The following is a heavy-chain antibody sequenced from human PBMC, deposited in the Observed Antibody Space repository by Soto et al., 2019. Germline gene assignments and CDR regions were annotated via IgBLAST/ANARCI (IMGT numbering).Heavy chain of an antibody. CDR3: ARDRLGDGSLDY. J-gene: IGHJ4*02. Sequence: QVQLQESGPGLVKPSQTLSLTCTVSGGSISSGGYYWSWIRQHPGKGLEWIGYIYYSGSTYYNPSLKSRVTISVDTSKNQFSLKLSSVTASDTAVYYCARDRLGDGSLDYWGQGTLVTVSS. CDR1: GGSISSGGYY. CDR2: IYYSGST. D-gene: IGHD3-16*01. V-gene: IGHV4-31*03.